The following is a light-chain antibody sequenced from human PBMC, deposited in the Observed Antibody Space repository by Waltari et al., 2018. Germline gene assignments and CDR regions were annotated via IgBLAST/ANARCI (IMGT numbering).Light chain of an antibody. CDR1: QGISDY. V-gene: IGKV1-27*01. CDR2: AAS. CDR3: QNYNNAPFT. J-gene: IGKJ3*01. Sequence: DMQMTQSPSSLSASVGDRVTITCRASQGISDYVAWYQQQSGKGLKLLIYAASTLQSGVPSRFSGSGSGTDCTLTISSLQPEDVATYYCQNYNNAPFTFGPGTKVDIK.